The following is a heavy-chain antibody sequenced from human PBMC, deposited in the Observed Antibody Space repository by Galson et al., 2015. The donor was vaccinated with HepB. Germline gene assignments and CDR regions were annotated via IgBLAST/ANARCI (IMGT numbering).Heavy chain of an antibody. CDR3: ARDLIGYIDY. Sequence: SVKVSCKASGYTFTSYYMPWVRQAPGQGLEWMGLINPSGRTTSYAQKFQGRVTMTRDTSTSAVYMELSSLRSEDTAVYYCARDLIGYIDYWGQGTLVTVSS. CDR2: INPSGRTT. J-gene: IGHJ4*02. V-gene: IGHV1-46*01. D-gene: IGHD2-15*01. CDR1: GYTFTSYY.